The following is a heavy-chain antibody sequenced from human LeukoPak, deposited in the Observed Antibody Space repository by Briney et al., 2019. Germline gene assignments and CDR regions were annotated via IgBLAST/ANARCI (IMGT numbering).Heavy chain of an antibody. J-gene: IGHJ4*02. D-gene: IGHD2-15*01. V-gene: IGHV3-7*01. CDR1: GFTFSTYL. CDR2: ISPDGSDK. Sequence: GGSLRLSCVASGFTFSTYLMNWVRQAPGKGLERVGTISPDGSDKYYVDSVKGRFTISRDNAKTSLYLQINSLRADDTALYFCARGIVVVVGASDHFDYWGQGTLITVSS. CDR3: ARGIVVVVGASDHFDY.